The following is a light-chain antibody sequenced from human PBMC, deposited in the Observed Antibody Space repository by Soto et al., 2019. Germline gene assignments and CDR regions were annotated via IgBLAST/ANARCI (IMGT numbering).Light chain of an antibody. J-gene: IGLJ1*01. Sequence: QSVLTQPPSASGTPGQRVTISCSGGSSNIGTNAVNWYQQLPGTAPKLLIYNNNQRPSGVPDRFSGSKSGTSASLAISGLQSEDEADYYWAAWDDSLNCYVFGTGTKVTVL. CDR1: SSNIGTNA. V-gene: IGLV1-44*01. CDR2: NNN. CDR3: AAWDDSLNCYV.